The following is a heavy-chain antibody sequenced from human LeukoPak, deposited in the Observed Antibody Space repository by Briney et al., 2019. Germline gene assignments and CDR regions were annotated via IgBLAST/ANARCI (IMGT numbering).Heavy chain of an antibody. D-gene: IGHD3-22*01. CDR2: ISYDGSNK. J-gene: IGHJ3*02. Sequence: GRSLRLSCAASGFTFSSYGMHWVRQAPGKGLEWEAVISYDGSNKYYADSVKGRFTISRDNSKNTLYLQMNSLRAEDTAVYYCANSAKLPYDSSGYNAFDIWGQGTMVTVSS. CDR3: ANSAKLPYDSSGYNAFDI. V-gene: IGHV3-30*18. CDR1: GFTFSSYG.